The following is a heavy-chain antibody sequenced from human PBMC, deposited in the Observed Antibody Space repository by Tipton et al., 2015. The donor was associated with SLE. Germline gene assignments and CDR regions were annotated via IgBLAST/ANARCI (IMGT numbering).Heavy chain of an antibody. V-gene: IGHV4-34*09. CDR2: IYYSGIT. Sequence: TLSLTCAVYGGSFSGYYWNWIRQPPGKGLEWIGYIYYSGITYYNPSLKSRLTISLDTSKNQFSLKLSSVTAADTAVYYCARALSKRAADWFDPWGQGTLVTVSS. D-gene: IGHD6-13*01. CDR1: GGSFSGYY. J-gene: IGHJ5*02. CDR3: ARALSKRAADWFDP.